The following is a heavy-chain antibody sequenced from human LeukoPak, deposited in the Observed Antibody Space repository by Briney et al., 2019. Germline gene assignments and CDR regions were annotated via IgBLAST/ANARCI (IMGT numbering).Heavy chain of an antibody. CDR2: ISWNSGSI. Sequence: APMPFRAASGFTFDDFALDRGRQAPGEGLGGVSGISWNSGSIGYADSVKGRFTISRDNAKNSLYLQMNSLRVEDTAVYYCARGPPYGSRSDYFDYWGQGTLVTVSS. D-gene: IGHD3-10*01. V-gene: IGHV3-9*01. CDR1: GFTFDDFA. CDR3: ARGPPYGSRSDYFDY. J-gene: IGHJ4*02.